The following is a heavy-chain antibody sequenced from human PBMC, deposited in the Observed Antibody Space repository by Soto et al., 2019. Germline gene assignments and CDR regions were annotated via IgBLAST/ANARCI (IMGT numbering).Heavy chain of an antibody. J-gene: IGHJ1*01. CDR1: GFSLSTSGVG. V-gene: IGHV2-5*02. CDR3: AHVTWAPKYFQH. D-gene: IGHD1-26*01. Sequence: QITLKESGPTLVKPTQTLTLTCTFSGFSLSTSGVGVGWIRQPPGKALEWLALIYWDDDKRYSPSLKSRLTITRDTSKNQVVLTMTNMDPVDTATYYCAHVTWAPKYFQHWGQGTLVTVSS. CDR2: IYWDDDK.